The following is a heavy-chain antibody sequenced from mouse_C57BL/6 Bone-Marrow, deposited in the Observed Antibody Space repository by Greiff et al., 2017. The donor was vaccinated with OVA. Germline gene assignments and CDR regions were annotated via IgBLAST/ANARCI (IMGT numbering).Heavy chain of an antibody. D-gene: IGHD3-2*02. V-gene: IGHV1-69*01. Sequence: QVQLKQPGAELVMPGASVKLSCKASGYTFTSYWMHWVKQRPGQGLEWIGEIDPSDSYTNYNQKFKGKSTLTVDKSSSTAYMQLSSLTSEDSAVYYCARETAQAGVFDYWGQGTTLTVSS. CDR1: GYTFTSYW. CDR2: IDPSDSYT. J-gene: IGHJ2*01. CDR3: ARETAQAGVFDY.